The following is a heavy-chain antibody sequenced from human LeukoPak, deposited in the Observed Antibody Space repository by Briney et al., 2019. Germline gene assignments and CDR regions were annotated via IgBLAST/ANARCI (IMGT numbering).Heavy chain of an antibody. Sequence: GESLKISCKGSGYSFTSYWIGWVRQMPGKGLEWMGTIYPGDSDTRYSPSFQGQVTISADKSISTAYLQWSSLKASDTAMYYCARHNGSRYCSSTSCYYYYYYGMDVWGQGTTVTVSS. CDR3: ARHNGSRYCSSTSCYYYYYYGMDV. CDR1: GYSFTSYW. CDR2: IYPGDSDT. D-gene: IGHD2-2*01. J-gene: IGHJ6*02. V-gene: IGHV5-51*01.